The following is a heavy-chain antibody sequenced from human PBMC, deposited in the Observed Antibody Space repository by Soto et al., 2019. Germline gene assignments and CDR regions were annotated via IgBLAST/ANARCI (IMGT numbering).Heavy chain of an antibody. CDR3: ARGFSGSGSYGYPEYFQH. CDR1: GFTFSSYE. V-gene: IGHV3-48*03. CDR2: ISSSGSTI. J-gene: IGHJ1*01. D-gene: IGHD3-10*01. Sequence: EVQLVESGGGLVQPGGSLRLSCAASGFTFSSYEMNWVRQAPGKGLEWVSYISSSGSTIYYADSVKGRFTISRDNAKNSLYLQMNSLRADDTAVYYCARGFSGSGSYGYPEYFQHWGQGTLVTVSS.